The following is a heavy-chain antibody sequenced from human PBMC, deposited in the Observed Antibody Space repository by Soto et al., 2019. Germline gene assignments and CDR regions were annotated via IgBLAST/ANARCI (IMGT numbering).Heavy chain of an antibody. D-gene: IGHD2-21*02. Sequence: EVQLAESGGVLVQPGGSLRLSCVASGFTFSDHWMHWVRQAPGKGLVWVSRINSGGSRTNYADSVKGRFTISRDNAKNTLYLELNSLSLEDTAVYYCARGNCSGDTCFIAGTHWGRGTLVTVSS. CDR1: GFTFSDHW. CDR2: INSGGSRT. V-gene: IGHV3-74*01. J-gene: IGHJ4*02. CDR3: ARGNCSGDTCFIAGTH.